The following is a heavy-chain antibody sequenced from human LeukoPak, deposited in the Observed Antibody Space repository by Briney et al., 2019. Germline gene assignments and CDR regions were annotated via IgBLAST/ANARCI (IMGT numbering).Heavy chain of an antibody. CDR3: ARDVRGYSYGPPTHYYYYMDV. CDR2: ISYDGSNK. Sequence: GGSLRLSCAASGFTFSSYAMHWVRQAPGKGLEWVAVISYDGSNKYYADSVKGRFTISRDNSKNTLYLQMNSLRAEDTAVYYCARDVRGYSYGPPTHYYYYMDVWGKGTRSPSP. J-gene: IGHJ6*03. CDR1: GFTFSSYA. D-gene: IGHD5-18*01. V-gene: IGHV3-30*04.